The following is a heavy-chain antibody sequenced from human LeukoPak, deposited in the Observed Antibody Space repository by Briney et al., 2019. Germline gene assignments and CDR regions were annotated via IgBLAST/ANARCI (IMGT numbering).Heavy chain of an antibody. Sequence: PGGSLRLSCAASGFTFSSYWRSWARQAPGKGLEWVSYINSNSIIIYYADSVKGRFTISRDNAKNSLCLQMNSLRAEDTAVYYCARDAEIWGQGTMVSVSS. CDR1: GFTFSSYW. J-gene: IGHJ3*02. CDR3: ARDAEI. V-gene: IGHV3-48*01. CDR2: INSNSIII.